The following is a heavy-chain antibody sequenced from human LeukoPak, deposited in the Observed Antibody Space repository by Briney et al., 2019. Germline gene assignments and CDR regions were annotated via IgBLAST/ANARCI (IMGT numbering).Heavy chain of an antibody. Sequence: SETLSLTCTVSGASINNYYWTWIRQPPGKGLEWIGYISDIGRTNYNPSLKSRVTISVDTSKNQFSLKLNSVTAADTAVYYCARNQLGGGWHSSAYWGQGTRVTVSS. D-gene: IGHD6-19*01. CDR2: ISDIGRT. CDR1: GASINNYY. J-gene: IGHJ4*02. V-gene: IGHV4-59*01. CDR3: ARNQLGGGWHSSAY.